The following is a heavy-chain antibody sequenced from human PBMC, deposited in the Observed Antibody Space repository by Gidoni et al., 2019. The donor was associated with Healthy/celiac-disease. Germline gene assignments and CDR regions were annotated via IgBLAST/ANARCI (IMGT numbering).Heavy chain of an antibody. CDR1: GYRVTSYW. CDR2: IYPGDSDT. Sequence: EVQRVQSGAEVKKPGESLKISCKGAGYRVTSYWIGWVRQMPGKGLEWMGIIYPGDSDTRYSPSFQGQVTISADKSISTAYLQWSSLKASDTAMYYCARLSRGYGVPTDFDYWGQGTLVTVSS. J-gene: IGHJ4*02. V-gene: IGHV5-51*01. CDR3: ARLSRGYGVPTDFDY. D-gene: IGHD5-18*01.